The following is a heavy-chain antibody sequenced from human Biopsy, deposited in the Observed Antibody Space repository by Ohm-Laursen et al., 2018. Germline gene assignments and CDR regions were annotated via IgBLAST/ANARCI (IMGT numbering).Heavy chain of an antibody. V-gene: IGHV3-23*01. J-gene: IGHJ3*02. CDR1: GFTFSNYA. D-gene: IGHD5-12*01. CDR2: ITGSGDSGGKK. CDR3: ARKYSGFDI. Sequence: SLRLSCAASGFTFSNYAMNWVRQAPGKGLEWVSAITGSGDSGGKKYYADSVKGRFTISRDNSKNTLYMQMNSLRAEDMAVYYCARKYSGFDIWGQGTMVSVSS.